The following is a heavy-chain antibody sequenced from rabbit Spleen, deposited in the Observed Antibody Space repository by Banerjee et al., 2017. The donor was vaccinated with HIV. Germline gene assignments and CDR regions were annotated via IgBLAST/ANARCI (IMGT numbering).Heavy chain of an antibody. J-gene: IGHJ4*01. CDR2: IYGGDGIST. CDR3: ARDFTAWATYGYAFNL. Sequence: QSLEESGGDLVKPGASLTLTCTASGVSFSGDSYMCWVRQAPGKGLEWIACIYGGDGISTAYASWAKGRFTISKTSSTTVTLQMTSLTAADTATYFCARDFTAWATYGYAFNLWGPGTLVTVS. V-gene: IGHV1S40*01. D-gene: IGHD6-1*01. CDR1: GVSFSGDSY.